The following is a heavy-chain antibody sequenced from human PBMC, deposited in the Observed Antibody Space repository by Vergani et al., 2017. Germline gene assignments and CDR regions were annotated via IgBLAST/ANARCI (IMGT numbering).Heavy chain of an antibody. CDR1: GGSISSSSYY. CDR2: IYYSGST. Sequence: QLQLQESGPGLVKPSETLSLTCTVSGGSISSSSYYWGWIRQPPGKGLEWIGSIYYSGSTYYNPSLKSRVTISVDTSKNQFSLKLSSVTAADTAVYYCARSMVRGAIPYPDYWGQGTLVTVSS. J-gene: IGHJ4*02. CDR3: ARSMVRGAIPYPDY. D-gene: IGHD3-10*01. V-gene: IGHV4-39*01.